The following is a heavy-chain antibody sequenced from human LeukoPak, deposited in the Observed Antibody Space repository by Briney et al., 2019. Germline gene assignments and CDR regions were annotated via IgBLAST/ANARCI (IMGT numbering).Heavy chain of an antibody. CDR1: GYTFTGYF. J-gene: IGHJ4*02. D-gene: IGHD2-15*01. CDR3: ARAPGVVVAAYFDY. V-gene: IGHV1-2*04. Sequence: VASVKVSCKASGYTFTGYFMHWVRQAPGQGLEWMGWINPNSGGTNYAQKFQGWVTMTRDTSISTAYMVLSRLRSDDTAVYYCARAPGVVVAAYFDYWGQGTLVTVSS. CDR2: INPNSGGT.